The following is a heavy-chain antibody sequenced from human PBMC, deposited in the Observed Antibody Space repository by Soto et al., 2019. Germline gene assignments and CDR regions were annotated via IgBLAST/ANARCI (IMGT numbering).Heavy chain of an antibody. Sequence: QLLQSGSEVKKPGSSVKVSCQASGGTFSGYVVTWVRQAPGQGLEWMGEFVPLFGTTNYAQRFSGRITIIAEESTSTACMELRTLRSDDTAVYYCATHGLGVSSPPYFDNWGQATLVTVSS. CDR2: FVPLFGTT. V-gene: IGHV1-69*01. D-gene: IGHD3-16*01. J-gene: IGHJ4*02. CDR1: GGTFSGYV. CDR3: ATHGLGVSSPPYFDN.